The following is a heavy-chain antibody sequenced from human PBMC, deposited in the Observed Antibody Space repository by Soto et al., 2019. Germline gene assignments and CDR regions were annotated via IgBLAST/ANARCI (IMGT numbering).Heavy chain of an antibody. Sequence: ASVKVSCKASGYSFTDYHIRWVRQAPGQGLEWLGRINPKSGGTSTAQKFQGWVTMTRDRSISTVYMELTRLRSDDTAVYFCARGHSTDCSNGVCSFFYNHGMDVWGQGTTVTVSS. V-gene: IGHV1-2*04. D-gene: IGHD2-8*01. CDR3: ARGHSTDCSNGVCSFFYNHGMDV. CDR1: GYSFTDYH. CDR2: INPKSGGT. J-gene: IGHJ6*02.